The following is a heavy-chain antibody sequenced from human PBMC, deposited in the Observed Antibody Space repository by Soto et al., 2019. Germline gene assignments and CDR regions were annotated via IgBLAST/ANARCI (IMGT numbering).Heavy chain of an antibody. Sequence: QVQLVESGGGVVQPGGSLRLSCAASGFTFNNYGMHWVRQAPGKGLEWVAVIWNDGSGYYYANSVKGRFTISRDNSKNTLYLQMSSLRAEDTAVYFCARRQISPPTRGAAAARGGMDVWGHGTTVTASS. CDR3: ARRQISPPTRGAAAARGGMDV. D-gene: IGHD6-13*01. CDR1: GFTFNNYG. J-gene: IGHJ6*02. V-gene: IGHV3-33*01. CDR2: IWNDGSGY.